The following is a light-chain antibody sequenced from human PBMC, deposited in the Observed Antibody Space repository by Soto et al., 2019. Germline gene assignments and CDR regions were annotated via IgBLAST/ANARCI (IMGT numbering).Light chain of an antibody. Sequence: QSALTQPASVSGSPGQSITISCTGTSSDVGGYNYVSWYQQHPGKAPKLLIYEVTYRPSGVSNRFSGSKSGNTASLTISGLQAEDEADYFCGSYTSSNTLVFGTGTTVTVL. CDR3: GSYTSSNTLV. CDR1: SSDVGGYNY. J-gene: IGLJ1*01. CDR2: EVT. V-gene: IGLV2-14*03.